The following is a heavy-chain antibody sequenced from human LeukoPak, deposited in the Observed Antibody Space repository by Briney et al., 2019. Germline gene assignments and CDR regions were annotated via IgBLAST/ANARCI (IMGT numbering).Heavy chain of an antibody. CDR1: GYTFTSYY. J-gene: IGHJ5*02. CDR3: ARGLAYSSSWYVGWFDP. Sequence: ASVKVSCKASGYTFTSYYMHWVRQAPGQGLEWMGIINPSGGSTSYAQKFQGRVTITADKSTSTAYMELSSLRSEDTAVYYCARGLAYSSSWYVGWFDPWGQGTLVTVSS. D-gene: IGHD6-13*01. V-gene: IGHV1-46*01. CDR2: INPSGGST.